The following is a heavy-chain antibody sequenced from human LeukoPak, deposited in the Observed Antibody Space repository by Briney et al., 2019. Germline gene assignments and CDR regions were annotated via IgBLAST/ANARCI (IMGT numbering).Heavy chain of an antibody. Sequence: GGSLRLSCAASGFTFSSYGMHWVRQAPGKGLEWVAVISYDGSNKYYADSVKGRFTISRVNSKNTLYLQMNSLRAEDTAVYYCAKLRGYSYGKGDWGQGTLVTVSS. J-gene: IGHJ4*02. CDR3: AKLRGYSYGKGD. V-gene: IGHV3-30*18. D-gene: IGHD5-18*01. CDR1: GFTFSSYG. CDR2: ISYDGSNK.